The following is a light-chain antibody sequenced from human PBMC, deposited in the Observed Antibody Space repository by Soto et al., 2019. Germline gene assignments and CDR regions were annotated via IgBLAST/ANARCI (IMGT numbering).Light chain of an antibody. J-gene: IGKJ1*01. Sequence: DIQMTQSPSTLSASVGDRVTITCRASQSLSAWLAWYQQKPGKAPKLLIYDASRLESGGPSRFSGSGSGTEFTLTITRLQTDDFPTYYCQQYSSYWTFGQGTKV. CDR1: QSLSAW. CDR2: DAS. CDR3: QQYSSYWT. V-gene: IGKV1-5*01.